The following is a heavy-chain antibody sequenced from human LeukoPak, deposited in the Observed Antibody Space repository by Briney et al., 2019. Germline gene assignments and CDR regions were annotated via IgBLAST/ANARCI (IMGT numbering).Heavy chain of an antibody. V-gene: IGHV4-4*07. CDR3: ARENLWFETQIWFDP. CDR2: IYTSGST. J-gene: IGHJ5*02. Sequence: SETLSLTCTVSGGSISSYYWSWIRQPAGKGLEWIGRIYTSGSTNYNPSLKSRVTMSVDTSKNQFSLKLSSVTAADTAVYYCARENLWFETQIWFDPWGQGTLVTVSS. D-gene: IGHD3-10*01. CDR1: GGSISSYY.